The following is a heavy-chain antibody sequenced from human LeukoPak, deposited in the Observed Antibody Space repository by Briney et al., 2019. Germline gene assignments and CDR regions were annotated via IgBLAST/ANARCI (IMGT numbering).Heavy chain of an antibody. CDR1: GFTFSGSA. CDR3: TRRASHYYDSSGYV. J-gene: IGHJ4*02. V-gene: IGHV3-73*01. D-gene: IGHD3-22*01. CDR2: IRSKANSYAT. Sequence: GGSLRLSCAASGFTFSGSAMHRVRQASGKGLEWVGRIRSKANSYATAYAASVKGRFTVSRDDSKNTAYLQMNSLKTEDTAVYYCTRRASHYYDSSGYVRGQGTLVTVSS.